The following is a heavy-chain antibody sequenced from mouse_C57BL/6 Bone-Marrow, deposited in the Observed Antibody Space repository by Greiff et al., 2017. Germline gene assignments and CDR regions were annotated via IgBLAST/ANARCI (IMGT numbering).Heavy chain of an antibody. J-gene: IGHJ2*01. D-gene: IGHD2-2*01. CDR2: INPSTGGT. CDR3: APGVTTPYSFYY. CDR1: GYSFTGYY. Sequence: VQLKQSGPELVKPGASVKISCKASGYSFTGYYMNWVKQSPEKSLEWIGEINPSTGGTTYNQKFKAKATLTVDKSSSTAYMQLKSLTSEDSAVYYCAPGVTTPYSFYYWGQGTTLTVSS. V-gene: IGHV1-42*01.